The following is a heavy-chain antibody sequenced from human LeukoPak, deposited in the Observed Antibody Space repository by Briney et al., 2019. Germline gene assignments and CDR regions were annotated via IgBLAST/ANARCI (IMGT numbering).Heavy chain of an antibody. Sequence: ASVKVSCKASVYTFTSYGISWVRQAPGQGLEWMGWISAYNGNTNYAQKLHGRVTMTTDTSTSTAYMELRSLRSDDTAVYYCARVSPYYYDSSGYYFARWFDPWGQETLVTVSS. V-gene: IGHV1-18*01. CDR1: VYTFTSYG. CDR2: ISAYNGNT. CDR3: ARVSPYYYDSSGYYFARWFDP. D-gene: IGHD3-22*01. J-gene: IGHJ5*02.